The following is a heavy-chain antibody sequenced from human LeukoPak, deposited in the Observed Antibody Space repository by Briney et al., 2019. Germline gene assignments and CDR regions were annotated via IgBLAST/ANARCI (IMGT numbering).Heavy chain of an antibody. CDR1: GGTFSSYA. Sequence: SVKVSCKASGGTFSSYAISWVRQAPGQGLEWMGRIIPIPGIANYAHKFQGRVTITADKSTSTAYMEVSSLGSEDTAVYYCAGRGGGPYSSSPFDYWGQGTLVTVSS. CDR2: IIPIPGIA. V-gene: IGHV1-69*04. D-gene: IGHD6-6*01. CDR3: AGRGGGPYSSSPFDY. J-gene: IGHJ4*02.